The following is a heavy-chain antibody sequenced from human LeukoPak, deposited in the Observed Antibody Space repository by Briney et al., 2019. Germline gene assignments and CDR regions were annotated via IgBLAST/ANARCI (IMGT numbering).Heavy chain of an antibody. D-gene: IGHD3-3*01. J-gene: IGHJ4*02. CDR2: IWYDGSNK. V-gene: IGHV3-33*06. Sequence: GGSLRLSCAASGFTFSSYGMHWVRQAPGKGLEWVAVIWYDGSNKYYADSVKGRFTISRDNSKNTLYLQMNSLRAEDTAVYYCAKSELRFLGTLDYWGQGTLVTVS. CDR1: GFTFSSYG. CDR3: AKSELRFLGTLDY.